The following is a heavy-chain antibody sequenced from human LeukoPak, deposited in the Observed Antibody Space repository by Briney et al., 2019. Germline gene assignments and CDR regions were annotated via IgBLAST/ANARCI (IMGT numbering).Heavy chain of an antibody. V-gene: IGHV3-20*04. J-gene: IGHJ4*02. D-gene: IGHD5-18*01. CDR1: GFTFEDYG. CDR3: ARVFARYSLVY. CDR2: INWNDGST. Sequence: GGSLRLSCAASGFTFEDYGMSWVLQAPGKGLEWVSGINWNDGSTGYADSLKGRFTICRDNAKNSLYLQMNSLRAEDTALYYCARVFARYSLVYWGQGTLVTVSS.